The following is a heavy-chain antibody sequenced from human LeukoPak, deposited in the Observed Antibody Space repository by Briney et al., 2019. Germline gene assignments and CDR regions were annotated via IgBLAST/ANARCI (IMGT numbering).Heavy chain of an antibody. CDR1: GGSFSGYY. D-gene: IGHD3-10*01. CDR2: INHSGST. Sequence: SETLSLTCAVYGGSFSGYYWSWIRQPPGKGLEWIGEINHSGSTNYNPSLKSRVTISVDTSKNQFSLKLSSVTAADTAVYYCARLRPRALQGSGVDYWGQGTLVTVSS. J-gene: IGHJ4*02. CDR3: ARLRPRALQGSGVDY. V-gene: IGHV4-34*01.